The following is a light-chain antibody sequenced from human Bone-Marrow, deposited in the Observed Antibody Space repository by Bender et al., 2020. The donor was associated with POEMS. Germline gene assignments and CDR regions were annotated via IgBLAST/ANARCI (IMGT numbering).Light chain of an antibody. CDR2: QNR. CDR1: KLGDKY. V-gene: IGLV3-1*01. Sequence: SYGLTQPPSVSVSPGQTASITCSGDKLGDKYVCWYQQKLGQSPVMVIYQNRQRPSGIPERFSGSTSGNTATLTISGTQAMDEADYYCQTWDRGTVVFGGGTKVAVL. CDR3: QTWDRGTVV. J-gene: IGLJ2*01.